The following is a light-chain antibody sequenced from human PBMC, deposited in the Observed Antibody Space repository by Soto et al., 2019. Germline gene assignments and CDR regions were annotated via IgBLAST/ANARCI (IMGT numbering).Light chain of an antibody. Sequence: AIRMTQSPSSLSASTGDRVTITCRASQGISSYLAWYQQKPGKAPKLLIYAASTLQSGVPSRFSGSESGTDFTLTISCLQSEDFATYYCQQYYSYPWTFGQGTKVDIK. CDR3: QQYYSYPWT. V-gene: IGKV1-8*01. CDR2: AAS. J-gene: IGKJ1*01. CDR1: QGISSY.